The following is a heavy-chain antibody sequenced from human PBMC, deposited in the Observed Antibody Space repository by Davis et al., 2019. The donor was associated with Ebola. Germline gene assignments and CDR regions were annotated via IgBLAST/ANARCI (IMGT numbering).Heavy chain of an antibody. D-gene: IGHD6-13*01. CDR2: IYYSGST. J-gene: IGHJ3*02. CDR3: ARLTPNSSWGFDAFDI. CDR1: GGSISSGSYY. Sequence: PGGSLRLSCTVSGGSISSGSYYWSWIRQPPGKGLEWIGYIYYSGSTNYNPSLKSRVTISVDTSKNQFSLKLSSVTAADTAVYYCARLTPNSSWGFDAFDIWGQGTMVTVSS. V-gene: IGHV4-61*01.